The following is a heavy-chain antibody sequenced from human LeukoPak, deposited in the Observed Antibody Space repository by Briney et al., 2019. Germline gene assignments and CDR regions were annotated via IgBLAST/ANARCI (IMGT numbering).Heavy chain of an antibody. Sequence: GRSLRLSCAASGFTFSSYATHWVRQAPGKGLEWVAVISYDGSNKYYADSVKGRFTISRDNSKNTLYLQMNSLRAEDTAVYYCARLKHDYGDCFDYWGQGTLVTVSS. CDR1: GFTFSSYA. J-gene: IGHJ4*02. V-gene: IGHV3-30-3*01. D-gene: IGHD4-17*01. CDR3: ARLKHDYGDCFDY. CDR2: ISYDGSNK.